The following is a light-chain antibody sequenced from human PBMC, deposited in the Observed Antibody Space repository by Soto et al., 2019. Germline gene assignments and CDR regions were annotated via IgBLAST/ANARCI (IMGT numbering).Light chain of an antibody. CDR3: QQSYKTPWT. CDR2: AAS. CDR1: QSISSY. V-gene: IGKV1-39*01. Sequence: DIQMTQSPSSLSASVGDRVTITCRASQSISSYLNWYQQKPGKAPKLLIYAASSLQSGVPSRFSGSGSGTDFTLTISSLQPEDFATYCCQQSYKTPWTFGQGTKVEIK. J-gene: IGKJ1*01.